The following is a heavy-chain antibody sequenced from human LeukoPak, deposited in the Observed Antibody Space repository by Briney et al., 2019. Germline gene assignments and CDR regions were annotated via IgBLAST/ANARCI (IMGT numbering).Heavy chain of an antibody. CDR3: ARSGYCSSTSCPRYYYYYYMDV. Sequence: SETLSLTCAVYGGSFSGYYWSWIRQPPGKGLEWIGEINHSGSTNYNPSLKSRVTISVDTSKNRFSLKLSSVTAADTAVYYCARSGYCSSTSCPRYYYYYYMDVWGKGTTVTVSS. D-gene: IGHD2-2*01. CDR2: INHSGST. J-gene: IGHJ6*03. V-gene: IGHV4-34*01. CDR1: GGSFSGYY.